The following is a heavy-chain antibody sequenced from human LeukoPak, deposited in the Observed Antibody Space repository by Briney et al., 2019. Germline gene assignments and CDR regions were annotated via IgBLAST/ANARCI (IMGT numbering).Heavy chain of an antibody. D-gene: IGHD2-8*01. CDR2: IYTSGST. Sequence: PSETLSLTSTVSGGSISSGSYYWSWIRQPAGKGLEWIGRIYTSGSTNYNPSLKSRVTISVDTSKNQFSLKLSSVTAADTAVYYCARDPGDCSNGVCYLFDYWGQGTLVTVSS. CDR3: ARDPGDCSNGVCYLFDY. V-gene: IGHV4-61*02. J-gene: IGHJ4*02. CDR1: GGSISSGSYY.